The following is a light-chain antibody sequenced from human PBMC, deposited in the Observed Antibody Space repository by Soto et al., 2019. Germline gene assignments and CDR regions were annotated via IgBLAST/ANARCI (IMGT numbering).Light chain of an antibody. CDR1: QSISSN. V-gene: IGKV3D-15*01. CDR3: QQYTGPPTT. Sequence: EIVRTQSPAILSVSPGDRATLSCRANQSISSNLAWYQQKPGQAPRLLIYGATTRATGIPARFSGSGSGTEFTLTISSPQSEDSAVYFCQQYTGPPTTVGQGTRLEIK. CDR2: GAT. J-gene: IGKJ5*01.